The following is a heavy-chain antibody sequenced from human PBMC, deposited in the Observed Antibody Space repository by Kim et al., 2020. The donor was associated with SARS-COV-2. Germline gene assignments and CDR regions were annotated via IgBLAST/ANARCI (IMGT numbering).Heavy chain of an antibody. CDR3: ARSIVVVADNWFDP. Sequence: NPSLKSRVTRSVDTSKNQFSLKLSSVTAADTAVYYCARSIVVVADNWFDPWGHGTLVTVSS. V-gene: IGHV4-31*02. D-gene: IGHD2-15*01. J-gene: IGHJ5*02.